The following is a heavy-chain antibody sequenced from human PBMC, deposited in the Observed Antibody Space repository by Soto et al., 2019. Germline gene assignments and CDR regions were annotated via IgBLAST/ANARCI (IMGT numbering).Heavy chain of an antibody. J-gene: IGHJ6*03. V-gene: IGHV4-34*01. D-gene: IGHD1-7*01. Sequence: SETLSLTCAVYGGFFSGSYWSWIRQPPGKGLEWIGEINHSGSTNYNPSLKSRVTISVDTSKNQFSLKLSSVTAADTAVYYCARGYNWNYYLYYYMDLWGKGITVT. CDR2: INHSGST. CDR1: GGFFSGSY. CDR3: ARGYNWNYYLYYYMDL.